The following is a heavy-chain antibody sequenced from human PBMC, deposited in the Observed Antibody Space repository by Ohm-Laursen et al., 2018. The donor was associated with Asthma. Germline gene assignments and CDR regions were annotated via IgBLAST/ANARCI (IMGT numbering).Heavy chain of an antibody. CDR1: GFTFSNYC. Sequence: SLRLSCAASGFTFSNYCMSWVRQAPGKGLEWVANIKQDGSEKYNVDYVKGRFTISRDNAKNSLYLQMNSLRAEDTALYYCAKIGPEWELPGREYSLHHWGEGTLVTVSS. V-gene: IGHV3-7*01. CDR3: AKIGPEWELPGREYSLHH. J-gene: IGHJ1*01. CDR2: IKQDGSEK. D-gene: IGHD1-26*01.